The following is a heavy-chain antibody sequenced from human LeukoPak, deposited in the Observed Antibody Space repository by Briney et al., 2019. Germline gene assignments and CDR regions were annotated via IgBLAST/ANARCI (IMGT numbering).Heavy chain of an antibody. CDR1: GFTLSSNY. Sequence: RGSLRLSCAVSGFTLSSNYMSWVRHAPGEGLGWVSVIYSGGRTYFADSVNGRFIISRDNSKNTLYLQMNSLRAEDTAAYYCARSRSLWFGECMDLWGKGTTVTISS. CDR2: IYSGGRT. J-gene: IGHJ6*03. V-gene: IGHV3-53*01. CDR3: ARSRSLWFGECMDL. D-gene: IGHD3-10*01.